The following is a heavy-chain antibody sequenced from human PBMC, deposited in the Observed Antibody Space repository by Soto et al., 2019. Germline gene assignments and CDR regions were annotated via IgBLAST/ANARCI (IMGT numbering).Heavy chain of an antibody. J-gene: IGHJ4*02. CDR2: IYPGDSDT. Sequence: XESLKISRKGSVYSFTSYLVVWVRQMPGKGLEWMGIIYPGDSDTRYSPSFQGQVTISADKSISTAYLQWSSLKASDTAMYYCARHPYDSSGYYDDWGQGTLVTVSS. D-gene: IGHD3-22*01. V-gene: IGHV5-51*01. CDR3: ARHPYDSSGYYDD. CDR1: VYSFTSYL.